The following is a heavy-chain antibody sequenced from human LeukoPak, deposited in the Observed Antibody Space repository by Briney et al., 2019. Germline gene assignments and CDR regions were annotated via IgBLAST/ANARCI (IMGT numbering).Heavy chain of an antibody. V-gene: IGHV3-23*01. CDR2: ISGSGGST. J-gene: IGHJ4*02. CDR3: AEDQGDSSGYSFDY. D-gene: IGHD3-22*01. Sequence: GGSLRLSCAASGFTFSSYAMSWVRQAPGKGLEWVSAISGSGGSTYYADSVKGRFTISRDNSKNTLYLQMNSLRAEDTAVYYCAEDQGDSSGYSFDYWGQGTLVTVSS. CDR1: GFTFSSYA.